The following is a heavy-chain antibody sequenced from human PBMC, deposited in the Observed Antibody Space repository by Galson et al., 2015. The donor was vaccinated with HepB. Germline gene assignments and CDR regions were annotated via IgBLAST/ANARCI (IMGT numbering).Heavy chain of an antibody. J-gene: IGHJ4*02. CDR3: ARGRGEIAVAAHYFDY. CDR1: GGTFSSYA. V-gene: IGHV1-69*13. D-gene: IGHD6-19*01. Sequence: SVKVSCKASGGTFSSYAISWVRQAPGQGLEWMGGIIPIFGTANYAQEFQGRVTITADESTSTAYMELSSLRSEDTAVYYCARGRGEIAVAAHYFDYWGQGTLVAVSS. CDR2: IIPIFGTA.